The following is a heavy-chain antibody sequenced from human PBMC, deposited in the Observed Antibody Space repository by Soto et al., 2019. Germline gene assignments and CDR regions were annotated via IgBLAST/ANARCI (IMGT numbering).Heavy chain of an antibody. Sequence: EVQLLESGGGVVQPGGSLRLSCAASGFTFSAYAMSWVRQAPGKGLQWVSGVGGSDTDKHYADSLRGRFTVPRDNSKNTLYLQMKSLRADDTAVYYCAKDATAVNGVWDPFDMWGQGTEVTVSS. CDR1: GFTFSAYA. D-gene: IGHD2-8*01. CDR3: AKDATAVNGVWDPFDM. CDR2: VGGSDTDK. V-gene: IGHV3-23*01. J-gene: IGHJ3*02.